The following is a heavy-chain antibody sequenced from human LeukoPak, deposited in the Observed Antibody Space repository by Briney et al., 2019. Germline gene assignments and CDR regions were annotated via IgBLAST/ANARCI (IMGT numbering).Heavy chain of an antibody. CDR1: GGSISSGGYY. J-gene: IGHJ5*02. CDR2: IYYSGST. Sequence: PSETLSLTCTVSGGSISSGGYYWSWIRQHPGKGLEWIGYIYYSGSTYYNPSLKSRVTISVDTSKNQFSLKLSSVTAADTAVYYCARQEAIVVVVAAMGWFDPWGQGTLVTVSS. D-gene: IGHD2-15*01. CDR3: ARQEAIVVVVAAMGWFDP. V-gene: IGHV4-31*03.